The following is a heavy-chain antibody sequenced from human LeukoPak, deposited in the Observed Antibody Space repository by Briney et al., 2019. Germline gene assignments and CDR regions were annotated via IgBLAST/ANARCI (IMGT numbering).Heavy chain of an antibody. CDR3: ARHSSGYSYGSTTDY. D-gene: IGHD5-18*01. CDR1: GFSFSEYA. J-gene: IGHJ4*02. CDR2: ISGSGGST. Sequence: GGSLRLSCAASGFSFSEYAMSWVRQAPGKGLEWVSAISGSGGSTYYADSVKGRFTISRDNSKNTLYLQMNSLRAEDTAVYYCARHSSGYSYGSTTDYWGQGTLVTVSS. V-gene: IGHV3-23*01.